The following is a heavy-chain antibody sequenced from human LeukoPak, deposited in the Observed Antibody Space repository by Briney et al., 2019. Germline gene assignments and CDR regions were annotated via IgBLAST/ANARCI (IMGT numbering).Heavy chain of an antibody. CDR2: IYDSGST. D-gene: IGHD1-7*01. J-gene: IGHJ4*02. V-gene: IGHV4-59*08. CDR1: GGSISSFY. CDR3: ARGDNWNYYLDY. Sequence: SETLSLTCTVSGGSISSFYWSWIRQPPGKGLEWIGYIYDSGSTNYNPSLKSRVTISVDTSKNQFSLKLNSVTAADTAVYYCARGDNWNYYLDYWGQGTLVTVSS.